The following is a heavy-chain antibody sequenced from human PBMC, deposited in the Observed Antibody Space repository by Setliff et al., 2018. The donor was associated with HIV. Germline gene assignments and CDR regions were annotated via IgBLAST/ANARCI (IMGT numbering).Heavy chain of an antibody. CDR1: GFAFRNSI. V-gene: IGHV3-30*01. D-gene: IGHD2-2*03. J-gene: IGHJ4*02. Sequence: GGSLSLSCAASGFAFRNSIFHWVRQAPGKGLEWVAIISSDGSDKNYADSVKGRFTVSRDNSKNTLYLQRNSLRGEDTAVYYCSRHLGYCSTTNSCWGQGTPVTVSS. CDR3: SRHLGYCSTTNSC. CDR2: ISSDGSDK.